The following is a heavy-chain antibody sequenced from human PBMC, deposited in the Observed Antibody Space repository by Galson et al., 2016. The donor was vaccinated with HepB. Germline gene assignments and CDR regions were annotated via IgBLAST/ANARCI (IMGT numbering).Heavy chain of an antibody. J-gene: IGHJ6*02. CDR1: GFTFDDYA. Sequence: SLRLSCAASGFTFDDYAMHWVRQAPGKGLEWVSGISSDSGIIGYADSVKGRFTISRDNAKNSLYLQMNSLRAEDTALYYCAKDIGVIAYYAMDVWGQGTTVTVSS. V-gene: IGHV3-9*01. CDR3: AKDIGVIAYYAMDV. D-gene: IGHD2-21*01. CDR2: ISSDSGII.